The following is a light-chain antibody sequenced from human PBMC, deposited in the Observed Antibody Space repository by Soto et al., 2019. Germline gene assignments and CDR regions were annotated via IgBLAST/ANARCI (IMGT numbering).Light chain of an antibody. Sequence: EILMTQSPDTLSVSPGESATLSCRASQRVYSNLAWYQQRPGQAPRLLIYGASTRATGVPARFSGRGSVTEFTLTISSLQSEDFAVYFGQQYTNWPPNTFGQGTRLEI. CDR3: QQYTNWPPNT. CDR1: QRVYSN. V-gene: IGKV3-15*01. CDR2: GAS. J-gene: IGKJ5*01.